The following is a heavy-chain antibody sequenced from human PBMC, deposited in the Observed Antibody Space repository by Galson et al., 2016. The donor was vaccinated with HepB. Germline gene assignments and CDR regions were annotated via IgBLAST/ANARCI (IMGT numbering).Heavy chain of an antibody. V-gene: IGHV3-74*01. D-gene: IGHD6-13*01. CDR3: ARGLMAAPGIDY. J-gene: IGHJ4*02. CDR2: INTDGSGT. CDR1: GFTFSNYW. Sequence: SLRLSCAASGFTFSNYWMHCVRQAPGKGLVWVSDINTDGSGTRYADSVKGRFTISRDNAKNTLYLQMNSLRAEDTAVYYCARGLMAAPGIDYWGQGTLVTVSS.